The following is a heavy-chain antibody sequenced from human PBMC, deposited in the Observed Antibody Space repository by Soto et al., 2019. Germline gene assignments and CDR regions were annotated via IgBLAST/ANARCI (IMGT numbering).Heavy chain of an antibody. CDR2: IGGSGDDT. J-gene: IGHJ4*02. CDR1: GFTFSSCA. Sequence: PGGSLRLSCAASGFTFSSCAMSWVRQAPGKGLEWVSGIGGSGDDTEYTDSVKGRFTISRDNSKNTLYLQMDSLRVDDTAVYYCVRDNYGVDYWGRGTLVTGSS. D-gene: IGHD4-17*01. CDR3: VRDNYGVDY. V-gene: IGHV3-23*01.